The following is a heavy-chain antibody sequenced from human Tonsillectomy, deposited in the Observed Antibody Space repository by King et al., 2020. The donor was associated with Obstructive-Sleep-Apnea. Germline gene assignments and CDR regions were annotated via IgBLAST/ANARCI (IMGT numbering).Heavy chain of an antibody. V-gene: IGHV1-18*01. CDR3: ARDGPLYCSGGSCYPIPPAETGEGGFDY. J-gene: IGHJ4*02. CDR1: GYTFTSYG. Sequence: VQLVESGAEVKKPGASVKVSCKASGYTFTSYGISWVRQAPGQGLEWMGWISAYNGNTNYAQKLQGRVTMTTDTSTSTAYMELRSLRSDDTAVYYCARDGPLYCSGGSCYPIPPAETGEGGFDYWGQGTLVTVSS. D-gene: IGHD2-15*01. CDR2: ISAYNGNT.